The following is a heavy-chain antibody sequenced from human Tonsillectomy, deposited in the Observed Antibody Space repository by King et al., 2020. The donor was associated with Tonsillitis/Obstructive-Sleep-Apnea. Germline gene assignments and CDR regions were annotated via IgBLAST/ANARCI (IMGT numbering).Heavy chain of an antibody. V-gene: IGHV3-23*04. D-gene: IGHD3-10*01. CDR1: GVTFSSFA. Sequence: VQLVESGGGLVQPGGSLRLSCAVSGVTFSSFAMRWVRQAPGKGLEWVSAISGRGGCKYYGDSVKGRFTSPRDNSKKTLYLQMNSLSAEDTAVYYCANGGVRGDYWGQGTLVTVSS. CDR2: ISGRGGCK. CDR3: ANGGVRGDY. J-gene: IGHJ4*02.